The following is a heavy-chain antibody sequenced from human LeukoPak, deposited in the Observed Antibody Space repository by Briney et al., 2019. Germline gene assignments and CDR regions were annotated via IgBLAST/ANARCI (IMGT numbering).Heavy chain of an antibody. CDR2: INPNSGGT. Sequence: ASVKVSCKASGYTFSGHYLHWVRQTPGQGLEWMGRINPNSGGTKYAQKFQNRVTMTSDTSVSTAYMELNGLRSDDTAIYYCTRSWIQLWTPDFDHWGQGTLVTVSS. J-gene: IGHJ4*02. D-gene: IGHD5-18*01. V-gene: IGHV1-2*06. CDR3: TRSWIQLWTPDFDH. CDR1: GYTFSGHY.